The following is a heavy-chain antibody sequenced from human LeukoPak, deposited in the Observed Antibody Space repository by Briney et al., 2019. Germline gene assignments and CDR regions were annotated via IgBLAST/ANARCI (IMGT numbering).Heavy chain of an antibody. CDR1: GFTFSSDW. J-gene: IGHJ4*02. D-gene: IGHD7-27*01. Sequence: PGGSLRLSCAASGFTFSSDWMHWVRQVPGEGLVWVSRINGDGSSTAYADSVKGRFTISRDNAKNTQYLQMNSLRAEDTAVYYCASVDWGSQDYWGQGTLVTVSS. CDR2: INGDGSST. V-gene: IGHV3-74*01. CDR3: ASVDWGSQDY.